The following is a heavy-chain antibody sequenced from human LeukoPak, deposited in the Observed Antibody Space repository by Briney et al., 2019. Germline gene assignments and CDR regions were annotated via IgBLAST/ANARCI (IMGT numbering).Heavy chain of an antibody. CDR2: IYHSGST. CDR3: ARAVGSGSYLLDY. D-gene: IGHD3-10*01. V-gene: IGHV4-38-2*02. Sequence: PSETLSLTCTVSGYSISSGYYWGWIRPPPGKGLEWIGSIYHSGSTYYNPSLKSRVTISVDTSKNQFSLKLSSVTAADTAVYYCARAVGSGSYLLDYWGQGTLVTVSS. J-gene: IGHJ4*02. CDR1: GYSISSGYY.